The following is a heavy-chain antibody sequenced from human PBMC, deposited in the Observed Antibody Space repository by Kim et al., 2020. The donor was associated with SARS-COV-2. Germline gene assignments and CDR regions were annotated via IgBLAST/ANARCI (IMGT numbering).Heavy chain of an antibody. CDR3: ARSRRYCSGGSCPEDAFDI. CDR1: GGSISSGGYY. Sequence: SETLSLTCTVSGGSISSGGYYWSWIRQHPGKGLEWIGYIYYSGSTYYNPSLKSRVTISVDTSKNQFSLKLSSVTAADTAVYYCARSRRYCSGGSCPEDAFDIWGQGTMVTVSS. CDR2: IYYSGST. V-gene: IGHV4-31*03. J-gene: IGHJ3*02. D-gene: IGHD2-15*01.